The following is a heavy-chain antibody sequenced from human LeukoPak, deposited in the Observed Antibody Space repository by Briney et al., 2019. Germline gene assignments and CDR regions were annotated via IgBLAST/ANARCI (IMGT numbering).Heavy chain of an antibody. CDR2: IYYSGST. D-gene: IGHD6-13*01. CDR3: ARVDSSWYGRSAFDI. V-gene: IGHV4-59*01. J-gene: IGHJ3*02. Sequence: SETLSLTCTVSGGSISSYYWSWIRQPPGKGLEWIGYIYYSGSTNYNPSLKSRVTISVDTSKNQFSLKLSSVTAADMAVYYCARVDSSWYGRSAFDIWGQGTMVTVSS. CDR1: GGSISSYY.